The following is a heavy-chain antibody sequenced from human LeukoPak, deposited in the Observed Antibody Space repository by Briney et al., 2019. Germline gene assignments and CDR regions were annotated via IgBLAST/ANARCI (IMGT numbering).Heavy chain of an antibody. V-gene: IGHV3-48*04. CDR3: ARVGISDAFDI. CDR2: ISSSSSTI. Sequence: GGSLRLSCAASGFTFSSYSMNWVRQAPGKGLEWVSYISSSSSTIYYADSVKGRFTISRDNAKNSLYLQMNSLRAEDTAVYYCARVGISDAFDIWGQGTMVTVSS. CDR1: GFTFSSYS. D-gene: IGHD6-13*01. J-gene: IGHJ3*02.